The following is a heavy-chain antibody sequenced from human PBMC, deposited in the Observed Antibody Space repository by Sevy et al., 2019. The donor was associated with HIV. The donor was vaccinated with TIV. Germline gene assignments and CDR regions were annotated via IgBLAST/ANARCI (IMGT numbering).Heavy chain of an antibody. CDR2: ISYDGSNK. D-gene: IGHD3-10*01. V-gene: IGHV3-30*04. Sequence: GESLKISCAASGFTFSSFAMHWVRQAPGNGLEWVAVISYDGSNKYYADSVKGRFTISRDNSKNKLFLQMNSLRTEDTAVYYCARDRGSGKNVFFDYWGQRTLVTVSS. CDR3: ARDRGSGKNVFFDY. J-gene: IGHJ4*02. CDR1: GFTFSSFA.